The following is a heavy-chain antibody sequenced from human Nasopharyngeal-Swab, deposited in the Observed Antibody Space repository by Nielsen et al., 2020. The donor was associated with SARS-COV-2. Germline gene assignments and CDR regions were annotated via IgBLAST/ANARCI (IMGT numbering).Heavy chain of an antibody. Sequence: GGSLRLSCVASGLTFSSYAMSWVRQAPGKGLEWVSAISGSGGSTYYADSVKGRFTISRDNSKNTLYLQMNSLRAEDTAVYYCAKLVGAVAGHFDYWGQGTLVTVSS. J-gene: IGHJ4*02. D-gene: IGHD6-19*01. CDR1: GLTFSSYA. CDR3: AKLVGAVAGHFDY. CDR2: ISGSGGST. V-gene: IGHV3-23*01.